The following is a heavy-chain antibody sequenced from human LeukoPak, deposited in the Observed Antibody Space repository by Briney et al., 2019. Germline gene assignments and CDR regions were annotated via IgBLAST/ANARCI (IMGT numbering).Heavy chain of an antibody. CDR3: ARAGYYRFDY. CDR1: GFTFSSYS. CDR2: ISSSSSTI. Sequence: GGSLRLSCAASGFTFSSYSMNWVRQAPGKGLEWVSYISSSSSTIYYADSVKGRFTISRDNAKSTLYLLMNSLGAEDTAVYYCARAGYYRFDYWGQGTQVTVSS. V-gene: IGHV3-48*04. D-gene: IGHD4-11*01. J-gene: IGHJ4*02.